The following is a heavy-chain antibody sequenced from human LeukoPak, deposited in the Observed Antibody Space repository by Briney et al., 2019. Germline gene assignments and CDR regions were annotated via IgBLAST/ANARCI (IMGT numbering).Heavy chain of an antibody. CDR1: GYTFTGYY. J-gene: IGHJ4*02. V-gene: IGHV1-2*02. D-gene: IGHD5-18*01. CDR2: INPNSGGT. Sequence: ASVKVSCKASGYTFTGYYMHWVRQAPGQGLEWMGWINPNSGGTNYAEKFQGRVNMTRDTSMSTAYMELSRLRSDDTAVYYCAREDTAMVFDYWGQGTLVTVSS. CDR3: AREDTAMVFDY.